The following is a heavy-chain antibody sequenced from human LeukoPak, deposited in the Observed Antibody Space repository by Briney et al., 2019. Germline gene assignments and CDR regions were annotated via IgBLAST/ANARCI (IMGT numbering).Heavy chain of an antibody. D-gene: IGHD7-27*01. CDR2: IYYSGST. J-gene: IGHJ4*02. CDR3: ARRATNWGSFDY. CDR1: GGSISSSSYD. V-gene: IGHV4-39*02. Sequence: TSETLSLTCTVSGGSISSSSYDWGWIRQPPGKGLEWVVSIYYSGSTYYGPSLKSRATISVDTSKNHFSLKLSSVTAADTAVYYCARRATNWGSFDYWGQGNPVTVSS.